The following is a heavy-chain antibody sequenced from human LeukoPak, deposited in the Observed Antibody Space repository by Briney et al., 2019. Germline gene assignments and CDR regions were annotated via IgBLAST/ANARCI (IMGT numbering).Heavy chain of an antibody. J-gene: IGHJ6*02. CDR3: ASVYNYGMDV. CDR1: GYTVTSYY. CDR2: LNPSGGST. V-gene: IGHV1-46*01. Sequence: GASVKVSCKASGYTVTSYYMHRVRQAPGQGLEWMGILNPSGGSTSYAQKFQGRATLTRATSTSTVYMELSSLRSEDTAVYYCASVYNYGMDVWGQGTTVIVSS.